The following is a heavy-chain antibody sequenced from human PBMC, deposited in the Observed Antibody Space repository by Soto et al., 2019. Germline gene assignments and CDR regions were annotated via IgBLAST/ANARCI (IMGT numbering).Heavy chain of an antibody. D-gene: IGHD1-1*01. CDR3: ARDVRWNDEFDYNWFDP. Sequence: GASVKVSCKASGGTFSSYTISWVRQAPGQGLEWMGRIIPILGIANYAQKFQGRVTITADKSTSTAYMELSSLRSEDTAVYYCARDVRWNDEFDYNWFDPWGQGTRVTVSS. CDR1: GGTFSSYT. CDR2: IIPILGIA. J-gene: IGHJ5*02. V-gene: IGHV1-69*04.